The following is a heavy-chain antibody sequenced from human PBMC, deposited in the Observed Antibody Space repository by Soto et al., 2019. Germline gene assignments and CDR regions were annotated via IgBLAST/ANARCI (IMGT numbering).Heavy chain of an antibody. J-gene: IGHJ4*03. Sequence: ASVKVSCKASGDTFTNYGISWVRQAPGQGLEWMGWVSASNGNTNYAQKFQGRVTITTDTSTSTAYMELSSLRSDDTAVYYCARNELAAAGRRGNRYFDYWGQGTLVTVSS. CDR3: ARNELAAAGRRGNRYFDY. V-gene: IGHV1-18*04. D-gene: IGHD6-13*01. CDR1: GDTFTNYG. CDR2: VSASNGNT.